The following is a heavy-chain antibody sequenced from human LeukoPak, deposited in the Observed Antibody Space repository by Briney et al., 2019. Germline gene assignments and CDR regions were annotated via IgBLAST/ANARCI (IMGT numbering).Heavy chain of an antibody. CDR3: ARQCMVRGVIITCYYYGMDV. CDR2: IYYSGST. Sequence: PSETPSLTCTVSGGSISSSSYYWGWIRQPPGKGLEWIGSIYYSGSTYYNPSLKSRATISVDTSKNQFSLKLSSVTAADTAVYYCARQCMVRGVIITCYYYGMDVWGQGTTVTVSS. D-gene: IGHD3-10*01. J-gene: IGHJ6*02. V-gene: IGHV4-39*01. CDR1: GGSISSSSYY.